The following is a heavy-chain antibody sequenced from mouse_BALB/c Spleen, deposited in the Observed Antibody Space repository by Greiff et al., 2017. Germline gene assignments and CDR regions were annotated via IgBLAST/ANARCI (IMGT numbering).Heavy chain of an antibody. CDR1: GFTFSDYY. J-gene: IGHJ4*01. CDR2: ISDGGSYT. Sequence: EVQGVESGGGLVKPGGSLKLSCAASGFTFSDYYMYWVRQTPEKRLEWVATISDGGSYTYYPDSVKGRFTISRDNAKNNLYLQMSSLKSEDTAMYYCARGSYPYYAMDYWGQGTSVTVSS. V-gene: IGHV5-4*02. CDR3: ARGSYPYYAMDY.